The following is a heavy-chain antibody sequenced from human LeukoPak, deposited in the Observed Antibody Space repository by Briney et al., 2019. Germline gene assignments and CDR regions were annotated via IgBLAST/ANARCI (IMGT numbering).Heavy chain of an antibody. V-gene: IGHV3-30*18. D-gene: IGHD3-3*01. J-gene: IGHJ4*02. CDR3: AKGLHDFWSGYSG. CDR1: GFTFSSYG. Sequence: PGGSLRLSCAASGFTFSSYGMHWVRQAPGKGLEWVAVISYDGSNKYYADSVKGRFTISRDNSKNTLYLQMNSLRAEDTAVYYCAKGLHDFWSGYSGWGQGTLVTVSS. CDR2: ISYDGSNK.